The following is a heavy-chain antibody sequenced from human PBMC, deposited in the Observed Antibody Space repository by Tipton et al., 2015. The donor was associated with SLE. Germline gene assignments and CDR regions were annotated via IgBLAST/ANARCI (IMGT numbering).Heavy chain of an antibody. Sequence: TLSLTCSVSGGSISSNYWIWIRQPPGKGLEWIGYISDGGGTNHNPSLKSRVTISVDPAKNQFSLKVPSVTAADTAVYYCGRGATTWRGAIYGMDVWGQGTTVTVSS. CDR2: ISDGGGT. V-gene: IGHV4-59*08. CDR3: GRGATTWRGAIYGMDV. CDR1: GGSISSNY. J-gene: IGHJ6*02. D-gene: IGHD1-1*01.